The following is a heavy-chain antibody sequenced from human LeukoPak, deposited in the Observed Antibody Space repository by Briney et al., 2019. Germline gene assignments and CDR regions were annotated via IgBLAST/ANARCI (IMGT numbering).Heavy chain of an antibody. CDR1: GYGFSNYW. V-gene: IGHV5-51*01. CDR2: IYPGDSHT. Sequence: GESLKISCKGSGYGFSNYWIGWVCQMPGKGLEWMGIIYPGDSHTRYSPSFQGQVTISADKSISTAYLQWSSLKASDTAMYYCARQIVTTIGGDYWGQGTLVTVSS. D-gene: IGHD5-12*01. J-gene: IGHJ4*02. CDR3: ARQIVTTIGGDY.